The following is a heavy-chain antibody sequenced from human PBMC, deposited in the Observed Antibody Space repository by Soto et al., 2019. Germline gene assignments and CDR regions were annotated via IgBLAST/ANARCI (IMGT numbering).Heavy chain of an antibody. V-gene: IGHV4-34*01. CDR1: GGSCSGYY. D-gene: IGHD3-9*01. CDR2: INHSGST. Sequence: ETLSLTCAVYGGSCSGYYWSWIRQPPGKGLEWIGEINHSGSTNYNPSLKSRVTISVDTSKNQFSLKLSSVTAADTAVYYCARYTVLRYFDWLTXPVWGQGTLVTVSS. J-gene: IGHJ4*02. CDR3: ARYTVLRYFDWLTXPV.